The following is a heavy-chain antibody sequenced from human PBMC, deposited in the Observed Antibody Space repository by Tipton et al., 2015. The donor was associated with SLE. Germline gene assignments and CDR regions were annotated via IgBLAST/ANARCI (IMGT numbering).Heavy chain of an antibody. V-gene: IGHV4-38-2*02. J-gene: IGHJ4*02. CDR3: VRDGPYSNYDNYFEF. CDR1: GFTFSSYS. Sequence: QLVQSGRGVVRPGGSLRLSCAASGFTFSSYSMNWVRQAPGKGLEWIGSVYHRGNTYYNPSLKSRLTMSVDTSKNQFSLKLSSVTAADTAAYYCVRDGPYSNYDNYFEFWGQGTLVTVSS. D-gene: IGHD4-11*01. CDR2: VYHRGNT.